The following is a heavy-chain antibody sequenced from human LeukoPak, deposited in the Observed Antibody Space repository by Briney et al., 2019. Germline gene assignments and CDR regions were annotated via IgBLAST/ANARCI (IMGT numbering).Heavy chain of an antibody. CDR1: GFTFSSYE. Sequence: PGGSLRLSCAASGFTFSSYEMNWVRQAPGKGLEWVSSISSSSSYIYYADSVKGRFTISRDNSKNTLYLQMNSLRAEDTAVYYCAKANDFWSGISGYWGQGTLVTVSS. CDR3: AKANDFWSGISGY. J-gene: IGHJ4*02. V-gene: IGHV3-21*04. CDR2: ISSSSSYI. D-gene: IGHD3-3*01.